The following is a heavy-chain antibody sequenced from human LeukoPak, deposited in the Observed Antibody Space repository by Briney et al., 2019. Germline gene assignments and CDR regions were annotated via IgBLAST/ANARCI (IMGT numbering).Heavy chain of an antibody. Sequence: SVKVSCKASGGTFSSYAISWVRQAPGQGLEWMGRIIPILGIANYAQKFQGRVTITADKSTSTAYMELSSLRSEDTAVYYCARDFSSGYYEYYLDYWGQGTLVTVSS. J-gene: IGHJ4*02. CDR2: IIPILGIA. D-gene: IGHD3-22*01. V-gene: IGHV1-69*04. CDR1: GGTFSSYA. CDR3: ARDFSSGYYEYYLDY.